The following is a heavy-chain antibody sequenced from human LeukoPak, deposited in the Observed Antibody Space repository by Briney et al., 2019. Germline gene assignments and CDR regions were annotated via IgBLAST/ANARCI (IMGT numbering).Heavy chain of an antibody. V-gene: IGHV1-18*01. CDR3: ARDHVVVVAALIDY. CDR1: GYTFTSYG. CDR2: ISAYNGNT. D-gene: IGHD2-15*01. J-gene: IGHJ4*02. Sequence: ASVKVSCKASGYTFTSYGISRVRQAPGQGLEWMGWISAYNGNTNYAQKLQGRVTMTTDTSTSTAYMELRSLRSDDTAVYYCARDHVVVVAALIDYWGQRTLVTVSS.